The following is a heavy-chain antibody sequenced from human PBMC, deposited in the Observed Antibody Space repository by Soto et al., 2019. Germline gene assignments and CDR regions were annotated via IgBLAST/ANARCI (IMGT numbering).Heavy chain of an antibody. CDR1: GVSFSSGDYY. CDR3: ARGMITFGGVILIQEGMAFDI. V-gene: IGHV4-30-4*01. D-gene: IGHD3-16*02. CDR2: IYYSDNT. Sequence: SETLSLTCTVSGVSFSSGDYYWSWIRQPPGKGLEWIGYIYYSDNTYSNPSLKSRVTISVDTSRNQFSLRLRSVTAADTAVYYCARGMITFGGVILIQEGMAFDIWSQGTMVTVSS. J-gene: IGHJ3*02.